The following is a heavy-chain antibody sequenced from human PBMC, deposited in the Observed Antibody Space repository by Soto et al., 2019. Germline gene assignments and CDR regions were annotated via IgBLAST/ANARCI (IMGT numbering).Heavy chain of an antibody. Sequence: QVQLVESGGGVVQPGRSLRLSCAASGFTFSSYGMNWVRQAPGKGLGWVAVISYDGSNKYYADSGKGRFTISRDSSKNMLYLQMNSLRAEDTAVYYCAKEDSSSWHYYYGMDVWGQGTTVTVSS. CDR1: GFTFSSYG. CDR2: ISYDGSNK. D-gene: IGHD6-13*01. V-gene: IGHV3-30*18. CDR3: AKEDSSSWHYYYGMDV. J-gene: IGHJ6*02.